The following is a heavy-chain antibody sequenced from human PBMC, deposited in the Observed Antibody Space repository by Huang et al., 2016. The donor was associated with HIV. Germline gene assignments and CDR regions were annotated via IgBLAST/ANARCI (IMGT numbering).Heavy chain of an antibody. CDR1: GFTFRDHP. J-gene: IGHJ4*02. D-gene: IGHD6-19*01. Sequence: QVQLVESGGGVVQPGRSLRLSCAVSGFTFRDHPMHWVRQAPGKGLEWVAVISFDGRNKFYADFVSGRFTISRDNSKNILYLQLNSLTPADTSIYYCARDTTTVAGLDFWGQGALVTVSS. CDR3: ARDTTTVAGLDF. V-gene: IGHV3-30*14. CDR2: ISFDGRNK.